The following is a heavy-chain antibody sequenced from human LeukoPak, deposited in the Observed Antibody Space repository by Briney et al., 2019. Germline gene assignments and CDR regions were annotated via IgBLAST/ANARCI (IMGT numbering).Heavy chain of an antibody. CDR3: ARQDSSSWYNAY. CDR2: IYPGDSDT. CDR1: GYSFISYW. Sequence: GESLKISCKGSGYSFISYWIAWVRQMPGKGLEWMGIIYPGDSDTRYSPSFQGQVTISADKSICTAYLQWSSLKASDTAIYYCARQDSSSWYNAYWGQGTLVTVSS. V-gene: IGHV5-51*01. D-gene: IGHD6-13*01. J-gene: IGHJ4*02.